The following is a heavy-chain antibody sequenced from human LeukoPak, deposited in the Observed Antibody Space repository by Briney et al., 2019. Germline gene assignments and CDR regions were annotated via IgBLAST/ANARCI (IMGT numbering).Heavy chain of an antibody. CDR3: ARWAGSYGHTYYFDY. D-gene: IGHD5-18*01. CDR2: IYPDDSDT. CDR1: GYSFTSYW. Sequence: GESLKISCKGSGYSFTSYWIGWVRQMPGKGLEWMGIIYPDDSDTRYSPSFQGQVTISADKSISTAYLQWSSLKASDTAMYYCARWAGSYGHTYYFDYWGQGTLVTVSS. V-gene: IGHV5-51*01. J-gene: IGHJ4*02.